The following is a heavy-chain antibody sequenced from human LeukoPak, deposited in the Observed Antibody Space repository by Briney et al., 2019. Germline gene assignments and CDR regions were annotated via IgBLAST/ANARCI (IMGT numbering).Heavy chain of an antibody. V-gene: IGHV3-21*01. Sequence: GGSLRLSCAASGFTFSSYSMNWVRQAPGKGLEWVSSISSSSSYIYYADSVKGRFTISRDNAKNSLYLQMNSLRAEDTAVYYCARAYYDSSGYYYSHYWGQGTLVTVSS. D-gene: IGHD3-22*01. J-gene: IGHJ4*02. CDR2: ISSSSSYI. CDR3: ARAYYDSSGYYYSHY. CDR1: GFTFSSYS.